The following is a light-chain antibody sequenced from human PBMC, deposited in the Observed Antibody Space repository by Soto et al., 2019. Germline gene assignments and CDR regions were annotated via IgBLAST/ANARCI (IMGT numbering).Light chain of an antibody. CDR1: QTVSGS. CDR3: QQRSNWL. V-gene: IGKV3-11*01. CDR2: DAS. J-gene: IGKJ2*01. Sequence: EDVLTQSPATLSLSPGERATLSCRAPQTVSGSLAWYQQKPGQAPRLLIYDASNRATGIPARFSGSGSGTDFTLTISSLEPEDFAVYFCQQRSNWLFGQGTKLEIK.